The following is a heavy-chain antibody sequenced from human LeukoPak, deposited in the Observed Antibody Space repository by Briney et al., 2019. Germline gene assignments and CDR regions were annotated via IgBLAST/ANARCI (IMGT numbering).Heavy chain of an antibody. CDR1: GDSISSGGYY. CDR2: IYYSGST. J-gene: IGHJ4*02. Sequence: PSQTLSLTCTGSGDSISSGGYYWSWIRQHPGKGLEWIGYIYYSGSTYYNPSLKSRVTISVDTSKNQFSLKLSSVTAADTAVYYCARDRCSGGSCYYFDYWGQGTLVTVSS. V-gene: IGHV4-31*03. CDR3: ARDRCSGGSCYYFDY. D-gene: IGHD2-15*01.